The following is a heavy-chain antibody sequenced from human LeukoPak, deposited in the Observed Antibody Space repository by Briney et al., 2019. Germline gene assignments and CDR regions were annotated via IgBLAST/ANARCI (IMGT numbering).Heavy chain of an antibody. CDR2: ISGSGHST. CDR1: GFTFSSYA. Sequence: GGSLRLSCAASGFTFSSYAMNWVRQAPGKGLEWVSAISGSGHSTYYADSVKGRFTISRDNSRNTLYLQMNSLRAEDTAVYYCAKDPYDYVWGSYHIDYWGREPWSPSPQ. D-gene: IGHD3-16*01. V-gene: IGHV3-23*01. CDR3: AKDPYDYVWGSYHIDY. J-gene: IGHJ4*02.